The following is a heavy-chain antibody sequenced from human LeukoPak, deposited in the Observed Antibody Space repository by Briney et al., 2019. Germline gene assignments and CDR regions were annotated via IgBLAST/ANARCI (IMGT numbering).Heavy chain of an antibody. V-gene: IGHV3-53*01. Sequence: GGSLRLSCAASGLTVSSNYMSWVRQAPGKGLEWVSVIYSGGSTYYADSVKGRFTISRDNSKNTLYLQMNSLRAEDTAVYYCAREGYYDSSGYYSFDYWGQGTLVTVSS. CDR1: GLTVSSNY. D-gene: IGHD3-22*01. CDR2: IYSGGST. CDR3: AREGYYDSSGYYSFDY. J-gene: IGHJ4*02.